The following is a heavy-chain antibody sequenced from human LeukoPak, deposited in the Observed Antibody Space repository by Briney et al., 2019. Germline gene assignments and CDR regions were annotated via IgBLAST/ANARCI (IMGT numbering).Heavy chain of an antibody. CDR1: GFDFSTYA. J-gene: IGHJ3*01. CDR3: VKDASAFDF. V-gene: IGHV3-30*02. CDR2: IRSDGSIQ. Sequence: GGSLRLSCAASGFDFSTYAMHWVRQAPGKGLEWVSFIRSDGSIQYYSDSVEGRFTISRDNSKNTLSLDMNTLRIEDTAVYFCVKDASAFDFWGQGILVTVSS.